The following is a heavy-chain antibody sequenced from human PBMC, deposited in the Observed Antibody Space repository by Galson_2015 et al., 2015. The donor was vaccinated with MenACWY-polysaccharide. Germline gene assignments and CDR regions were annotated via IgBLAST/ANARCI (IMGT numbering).Heavy chain of an antibody. V-gene: IGHV3-7*01. CDR1: GFTFSSFW. D-gene: IGHD3-22*01. CDR3: ARDPLDSSGYTRGSVFDL. Sequence: SLRLSCAASGFTFSSFWMSWVRQAPGKGLEWVAIIKQDGSEKYYVDSVKGRFSISRDNAKHSLYPQMNSLRSEDTAVYYCARDPLDSSGYTRGSVFDLWGRGTLVTVSS. CDR2: IKQDGSEK. J-gene: IGHJ2*01.